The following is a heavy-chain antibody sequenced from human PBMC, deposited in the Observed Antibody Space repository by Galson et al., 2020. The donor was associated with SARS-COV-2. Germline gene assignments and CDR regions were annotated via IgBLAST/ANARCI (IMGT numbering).Heavy chain of an antibody. CDR2: IYGSGKA. CDR3: ARAGVYFDWILSRLTYYFDY. D-gene: IGHD3-9*01. J-gene: IGHJ4*02. V-gene: IGHV4-4*07. CDR1: GGSISPYF. Sequence: SETLSLTCTVSGGSISPYFWSWIRQPAGKGLEWIGRIYGSGKANYNPSLESRVTMSVDTSKNQFSLKLTSVTAAETGVYYCARAGVYFDWILSRLTYYFDYWGQGTLVNVSS.